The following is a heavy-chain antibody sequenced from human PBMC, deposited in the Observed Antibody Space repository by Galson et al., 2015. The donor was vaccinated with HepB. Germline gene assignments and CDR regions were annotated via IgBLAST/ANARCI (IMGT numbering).Heavy chain of an antibody. CDR2: IFHSGNT. CDR1: GGSISSAGYS. Sequence: TLSLTCAVSGGSISSAGYSWSWIRQPPGKGLEWIGYIFHSGNTYYNPSLKSRVSISLDTSKKQFSLNLRSVTAADTAVYYCARASPGYAYGTGDAFDSWGQGTLVTVSA. V-gene: IGHV4-30-2*01. CDR3: ARASPGYAYGTGDAFDS. D-gene: IGHD5-18*01. J-gene: IGHJ3*02.